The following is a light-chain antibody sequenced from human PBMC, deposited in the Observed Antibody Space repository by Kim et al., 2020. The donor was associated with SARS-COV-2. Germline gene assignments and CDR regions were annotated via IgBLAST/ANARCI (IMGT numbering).Light chain of an antibody. Sequence: SLGERTTPSCRASQSVSSNLAWYQQRPGQAPRLLIYGTSTRATDVPARFSGSGSGTEFTLTISSLQSEDVAVYYCQQYHNWPPWTFGQGTKVDIK. J-gene: IGKJ1*01. V-gene: IGKV3-15*01. CDR1: QSVSSN. CDR3: QQYHNWPPWT. CDR2: GTS.